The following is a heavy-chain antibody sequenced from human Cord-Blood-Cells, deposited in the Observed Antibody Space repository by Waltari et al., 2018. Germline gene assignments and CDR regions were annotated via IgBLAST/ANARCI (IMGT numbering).Heavy chain of an antibody. Sequence: EVQLVESGGGLVQPGGSLRLSCAASGFTFSSYEMNWVRQAPGKGLEWVSYISSSGSTIYYADAVKGQFTISRDNAKNSLYLQMNSLRAKDTAVYYCAGDRLRRYYFDYWGQGTLVTVSS. CDR3: AGDRLRRYYFDY. J-gene: IGHJ4*02. CDR2: ISSSGSTI. CDR1: GFTFSSYE. V-gene: IGHV3-48*03. D-gene: IGHD4-17*01.